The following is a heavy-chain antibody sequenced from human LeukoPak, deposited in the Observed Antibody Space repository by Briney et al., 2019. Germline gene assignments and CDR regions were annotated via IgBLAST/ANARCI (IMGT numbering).Heavy chain of an antibody. D-gene: IGHD6-6*01. J-gene: IGHJ6*03. CDR3: ARTAARTYYYYYYMDV. Sequence: GESLKISCKGPGYSFTSYWIGWVRQMPGKGLEWMGIIYPGDSDTRYSPSFQGQVTISADKSISTAYLQWSSLKASDTAMYYCARTAARTYYYYYYMDVWGKGTTVTVSS. V-gene: IGHV5-51*01. CDR2: IYPGDSDT. CDR1: GYSFTSYW.